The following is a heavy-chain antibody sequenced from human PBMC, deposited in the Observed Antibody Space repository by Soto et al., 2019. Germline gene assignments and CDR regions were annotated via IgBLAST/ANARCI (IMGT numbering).Heavy chain of an antibody. D-gene: IGHD2-15*01. V-gene: IGHV3-48*03. CDR2: IRSSGSKI. J-gene: IGHJ4*02. CDR3: ARESPGGCLDD. Sequence: GGSLRLSCAASGFAFSTYEMNWVRQAPGKGLEWVSHIRSSGSKIYYADSVRGRFTISSDNAKNSLYLQMNSLRAEDTAVYYCARESPGGCLDDWGQGTLVTVSA. CDR1: GFAFSTYE.